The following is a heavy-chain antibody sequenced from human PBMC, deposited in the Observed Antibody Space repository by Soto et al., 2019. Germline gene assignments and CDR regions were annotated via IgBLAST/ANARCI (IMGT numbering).Heavy chain of an antibody. Sequence: ETLSLTCTVSGGSVSSYYWSWIRQPPGKGLEWIGYIYYSGSTKYNPSLKSRATMSVDTSNNQFSLKMSSVTAADTAVYYCARHSNRNYGLYYFDYWGLGALVTVSS. CDR2: IYYSGST. J-gene: IGHJ4*02. D-gene: IGHD4-4*01. CDR3: ARHSNRNYGLYYFDY. V-gene: IGHV4-59*08. CDR1: GGSVSSYY.